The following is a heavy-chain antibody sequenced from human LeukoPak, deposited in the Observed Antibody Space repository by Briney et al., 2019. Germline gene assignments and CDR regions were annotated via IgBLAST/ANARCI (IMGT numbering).Heavy chain of an antibody. J-gene: IGHJ4*02. V-gene: IGHV1-2*02. CDR3: APRRVAADKGFDY. CDR2: MNPTSGGA. CDR1: GYTFTDYY. Sequence: ASVTVSFEASGYTFTDYYMHWMRQAPGQGPEWIGWMNPTSGGANYAQKFQGRVTMTRDTSITTAYMELSSLRSDDTAVYYCAPRRVAADKGFDYWGQGTLVTVSS. D-gene: IGHD6-19*01.